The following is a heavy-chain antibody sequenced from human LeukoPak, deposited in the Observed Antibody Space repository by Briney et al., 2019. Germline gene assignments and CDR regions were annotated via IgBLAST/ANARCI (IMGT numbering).Heavy chain of an antibody. V-gene: IGHV1-69*04. J-gene: IGHJ4*02. Sequence: SVKVSCKASGGTFSSYTISWVRQAPGQGLEWMGRIIPILGIANYAQKFQGRVTITADKSTSTAYMELSSLRSEDTAVYYCARDGQQLVRFLYWGQGTLVTVST. D-gene: IGHD6-6*01. CDR1: GGTFSSYT. CDR2: IIPILGIA. CDR3: ARDGQQLVRFLY.